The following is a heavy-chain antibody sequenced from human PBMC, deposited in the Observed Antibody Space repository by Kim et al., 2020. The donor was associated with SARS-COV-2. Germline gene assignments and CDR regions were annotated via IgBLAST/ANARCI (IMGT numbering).Heavy chain of an antibody. D-gene: IGHD4-4*01. CDR1: GGSFSGYY. V-gene: IGHV4-34*01. Sequence: SETLSLTCAVYGGSFSGYYWSWIRQPPGKGLEWIGEINHSGSTNYNPSLKSRVTISVDTSKNQFSLKLSSVTAADTAVYYCARGSWTVVGGYSNYDGLETDVLDYWGQGTLVTVSS. J-gene: IGHJ4*02. CDR3: ARGSWTVVGGYSNYDGLETDVLDY. CDR2: INHSGST.